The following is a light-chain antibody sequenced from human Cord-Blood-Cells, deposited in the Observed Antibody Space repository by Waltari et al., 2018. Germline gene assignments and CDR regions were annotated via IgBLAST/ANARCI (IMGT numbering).Light chain of an antibody. CDR1: KLGDKY. J-gene: IGLJ1*01. CDR2: QDS. V-gene: IGLV3-1*01. Sequence: SYELTQPPSVSVSPGQTDSITCSGDKLGDKYACWYQQKPGQSPVLVIYQDSKRPSGIPERFSGSNSGNTATLTISGTQAMDEADYYCQAWDSSTDYVFGTGTKVTVL. CDR3: QAWDSSTDYV.